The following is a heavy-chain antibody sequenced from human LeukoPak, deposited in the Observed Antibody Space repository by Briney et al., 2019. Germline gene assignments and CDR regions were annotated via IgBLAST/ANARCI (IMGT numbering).Heavy chain of an antibody. CDR3: AKDIGLGVRYYGMDV. CDR2: ISWNSGSV. CDR1: GFTFDDYG. D-gene: IGHD3-16*01. Sequence: GGPLRLSCAASGFTFDDYGMHWVRQAPGKGPEWVSGISWNSGSVGYADSVKGRFTISRDTAKNSLYLQMNSLRAEDTALYYCAKDIGLGVRYYGMDVWGQGTTVTVSS. V-gene: IGHV3-9*01. J-gene: IGHJ6*02.